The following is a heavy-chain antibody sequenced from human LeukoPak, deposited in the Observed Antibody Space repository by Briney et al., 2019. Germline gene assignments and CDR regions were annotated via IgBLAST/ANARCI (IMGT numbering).Heavy chain of an antibody. J-gene: IGHJ4*02. D-gene: IGHD3-10*01. Sequence: VASVKVSCKASGYTFTNYYMHWVRQAPGQGLEWMGMINPSGGSTSYPQKFQGRFTMTRDTSTSTVQMELSRLRSEDTAVYYCARIGAGDIWFGELFLTFDYWGQGTLVTVSS. CDR1: GYTFTNYY. CDR2: INPSGGST. CDR3: ARIGAGDIWFGELFLTFDY. V-gene: IGHV1-46*01.